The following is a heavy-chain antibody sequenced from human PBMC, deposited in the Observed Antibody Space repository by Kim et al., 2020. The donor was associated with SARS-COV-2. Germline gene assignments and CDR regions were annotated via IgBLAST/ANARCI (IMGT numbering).Heavy chain of an antibody. V-gene: IGHV1-2*06. D-gene: IGHD4-17*01. CDR2: INPNSGGT. J-gene: IGHJ6*03. CDR3: AAGGDYSLSTYYYYYMDV. Sequence: ASVKVSCKASGYTFTGYYMHWVRQAPGQGLEWMGRINPNSGGTNYAQKFQGRVTMTRDTSISTAYMELSRLRSDDTAVYYCAAGGDYSLSTYYYYYMDVWGKGTTVTVSS. CDR1: GYTFTGYY.